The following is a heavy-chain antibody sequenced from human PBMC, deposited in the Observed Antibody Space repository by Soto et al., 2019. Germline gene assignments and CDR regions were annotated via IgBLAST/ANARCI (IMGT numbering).Heavy chain of an antibody. J-gene: IGHJ4*02. CDR3: AKDPGYCSGGSCYSDYYFDY. Sequence: SGGSLRLSCAASGFTFSSYAMSWVRQAPGKGLEWVSAISGSGGSTYYADSVKGRFTISRDNSKNTLYLQMNSLRAEDTAVYYCAKDPGYCSGGSCYSDYYFDYWGQGTLVTVSS. CDR1: GFTFSSYA. D-gene: IGHD2-15*01. CDR2: ISGSGGST. V-gene: IGHV3-23*01.